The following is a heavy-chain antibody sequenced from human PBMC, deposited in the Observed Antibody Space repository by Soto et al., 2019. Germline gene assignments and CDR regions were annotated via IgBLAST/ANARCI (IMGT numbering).Heavy chain of an antibody. Sequence: QVQLVQSGADVKKPGSSVKVSCKASGATFSSSTFTWVRQAPGQGLEWMGRIIPMFGITNSAQKFQGRLGITADESTNTVFMDMSSLRSDDTAIYYCAAGALTFGAVLNAWGQGTLVTVSS. J-gene: IGHJ4*02. D-gene: IGHD3-16*01. CDR2: IIPMFGIT. V-gene: IGHV1-69*02. CDR1: GATFSSST. CDR3: AAGALTFGAVLNA.